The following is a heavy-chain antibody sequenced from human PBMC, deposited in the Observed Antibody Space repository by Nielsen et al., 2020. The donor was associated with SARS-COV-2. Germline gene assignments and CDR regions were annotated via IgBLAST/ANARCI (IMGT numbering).Heavy chain of an antibody. CDR3: AREGRNLPLDY. CDR2: IDDDGVNT. CDR1: GFTFSLYA. V-gene: IGHV3-23*01. Sequence: GESLKISCEASGFTFSLYAMTWVRQAPGKGLEWVSTIDDDGVNTYYADSVKGRFTISRDSSKNTFYLQMNSLRVEDTAVYYCAREGRNLPLDYWGQGTLVTVSS. J-gene: IGHJ4*02.